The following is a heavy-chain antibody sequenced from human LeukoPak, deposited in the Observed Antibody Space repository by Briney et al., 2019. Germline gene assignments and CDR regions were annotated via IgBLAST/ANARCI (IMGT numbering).Heavy chain of an antibody. V-gene: IGHV4-59*04. Sequence: PSETLSLTCTVSGGSMRTYYWSWIWQPPGKGLEWIGNIYYSGSTYYNPSLKSRVTISVDTSKNQCSLKLSSLTAADTAVYYCARLPRSSSWYTGFDYWGPGTLVTVSS. J-gene: IGHJ4*02. D-gene: IGHD6-13*01. CDR2: IYYSGST. CDR3: ARLPRSSSWYTGFDY. CDR1: GGSMRTYY.